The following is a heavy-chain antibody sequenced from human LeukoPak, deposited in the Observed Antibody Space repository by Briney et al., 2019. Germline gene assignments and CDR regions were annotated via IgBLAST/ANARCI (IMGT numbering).Heavy chain of an antibody. J-gene: IGHJ4*02. D-gene: IGHD4-23*01. CDR3: ANPRRWSWEVDPLTPSAS. CDR2: IYHSGST. V-gene: IGHV4-38-2*02. Sequence: SETLSLTCTVSGYSISSGYYWGWIRQPPGKGLEWIGSIYHSGSTYYNPSLKSRVTISVDTSKNQFSLKLSSVTAADTAVYYCANPRRWSWEVDPLTPSASWGQGTLVTVSS. CDR1: GYSISSGYY.